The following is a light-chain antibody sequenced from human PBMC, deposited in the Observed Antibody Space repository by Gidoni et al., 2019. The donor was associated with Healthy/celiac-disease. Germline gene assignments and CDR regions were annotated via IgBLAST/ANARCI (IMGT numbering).Light chain of an antibody. CDR3: QEYNSWLT. CDR1: QSISSW. J-gene: IGKJ4*01. CDR2: KAS. Sequence: DVQMTQSPSTLSASVGDRVTITCRASQSISSWLAWYQQKPGKAPKLLIYKASTLKSGVPSGFSGSGSGTEFTLTSSSLQPDDFATYYCQEYNSWLTFGGGTKLEIK. V-gene: IGKV1-5*03.